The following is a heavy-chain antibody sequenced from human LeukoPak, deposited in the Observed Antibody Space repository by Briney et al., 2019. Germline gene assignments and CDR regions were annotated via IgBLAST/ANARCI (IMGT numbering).Heavy chain of an antibody. V-gene: IGHV3-48*04. CDR3: AKGAVGAKY. CDR2: ISSGATTT. D-gene: IGHD1-26*01. CDR1: GFTLTSDS. J-gene: IGHJ4*02. Sequence: GGSLRLSCAASGFTLTSDSMNWVRQAPGKGLEWISYISSGATTTYYADSVKGRFTISRDNAKNSLYLQMNSLRVDDTAVYYCAKGAVGAKYWGQGTLVIVSS.